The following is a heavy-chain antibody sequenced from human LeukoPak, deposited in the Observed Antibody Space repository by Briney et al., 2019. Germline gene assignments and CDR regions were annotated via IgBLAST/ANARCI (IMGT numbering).Heavy chain of an antibody. Sequence: SETLSLTCTVSGASISSSSYYWGWIRQPPGKGLEWIGSMYYSGSTYYNPSLKSRVTISLDTSNNQFSLKLSSVTAADTAVYYCARLPYSRYSGGYYFDYWGQGTLVTVSS. CDR1: GASISSSSYY. CDR3: ARLPYSRYSGGYYFDY. V-gene: IGHV4-39*01. CDR2: MYYSGST. D-gene: IGHD1-26*01. J-gene: IGHJ4*02.